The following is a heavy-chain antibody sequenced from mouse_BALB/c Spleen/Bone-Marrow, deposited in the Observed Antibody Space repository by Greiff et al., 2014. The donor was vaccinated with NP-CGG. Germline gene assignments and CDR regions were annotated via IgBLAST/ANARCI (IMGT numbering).Heavy chain of an antibody. CDR3: AHDGLLPGMDY. J-gene: IGHJ4*01. D-gene: IGHD2-3*01. Sequence: VQLQQSGAELVKPGASVRLSCKASGYTFTSYDINWVRQRPEQGLEWIGWIFPGDNSTKYNEKFKGKATLTTDKSSSTAYMQLGTLTSEDSAVYFCAHDGLLPGMDYWGQGTSVTVSS. V-gene: IGHV1S56*01. CDR2: IFPGDNST. CDR1: GYTFTSYD.